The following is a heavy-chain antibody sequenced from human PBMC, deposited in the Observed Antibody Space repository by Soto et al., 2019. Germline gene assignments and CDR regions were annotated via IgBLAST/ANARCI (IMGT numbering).Heavy chain of an antibody. Sequence: GASAEVCCKASGYTFTSYDINWVRQATGQGLEWMGWMNPNSGNTGYAQKFQGRVTMTRNTSISTAYMELSSLRSEDTAVYYCARVGYNWNDVEFLDYWGQGTLVTVSS. D-gene: IGHD1-1*01. CDR2: MNPNSGNT. J-gene: IGHJ4*02. CDR1: GYTFTSYD. V-gene: IGHV1-8*01. CDR3: ARVGYNWNDVEFLDY.